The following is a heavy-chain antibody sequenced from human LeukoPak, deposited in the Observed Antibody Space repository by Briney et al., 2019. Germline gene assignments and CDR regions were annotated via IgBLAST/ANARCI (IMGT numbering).Heavy chain of an antibody. Sequence: AGGSLRLSCAASGFTFNNYAMNWVRQAPGKGLEWVSTVSGSGGRTYYADSVKGRFTVSRDNYKNTLYLQMNSLRAEDTAIYYCTKLGGAYSGYEIDYWGQGTLVTVSS. J-gene: IGHJ4*02. CDR3: TKLGGAYSGYEIDY. CDR1: GFTFNNYA. V-gene: IGHV3-23*01. CDR2: VSGSGGRT. D-gene: IGHD5-12*01.